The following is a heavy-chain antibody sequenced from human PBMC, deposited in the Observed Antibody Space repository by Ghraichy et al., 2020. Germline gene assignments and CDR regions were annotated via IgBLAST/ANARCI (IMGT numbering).Heavy chain of an antibody. D-gene: IGHD3-10*01. CDR1: GFTFSSYS. Sequence: GGSLRLSCAASGFTFSSYSMNWVRQAPGKGLEWVSSISSSSSYIYYADSVKGRFTISRDNAKNLLYLQMNSLRAEDTAVYYCAREEWFGELLYGVGMDVWGQGTTVTVSS. V-gene: IGHV3-21*01. J-gene: IGHJ6*02. CDR3: AREEWFGELLYGVGMDV. CDR2: ISSSSSYI.